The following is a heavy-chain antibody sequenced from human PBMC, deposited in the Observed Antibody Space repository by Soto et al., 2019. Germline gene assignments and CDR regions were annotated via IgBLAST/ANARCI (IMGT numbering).Heavy chain of an antibody. Sequence: GGSLRLSCAASGFTFSSYAMSWVRQAPGKGLEWVSSITTSGGRTYYADSVKGRFTISRDNSEYILFLQMNSLRAEDTALYYCAKDRGYCSGDTCYSEYWGQGTLVTVSS. D-gene: IGHD2-15*01. CDR1: GFTFSSYA. CDR2: ITTSGGRT. J-gene: IGHJ4*02. V-gene: IGHV3-23*01. CDR3: AKDRGYCSGDTCYSEY.